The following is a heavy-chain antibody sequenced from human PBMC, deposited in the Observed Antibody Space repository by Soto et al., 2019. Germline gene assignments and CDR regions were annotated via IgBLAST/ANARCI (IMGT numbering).Heavy chain of an antibody. CDR2: ISGSGDST. Sequence: GSLRLSCAASGFTFSDYYMSWIRQAPGKGLEWVSVISGSGDSTYYADSVKGRFTISRDNSKNTLYLQMNSLRTEDTAVYYCARRGPGTYFDYWGQGTLVTVSS. D-gene: IGHD6-13*01. CDR1: GFTFSDYY. CDR3: ARRGPGTYFDY. J-gene: IGHJ4*02. V-gene: IGHV3-23*01.